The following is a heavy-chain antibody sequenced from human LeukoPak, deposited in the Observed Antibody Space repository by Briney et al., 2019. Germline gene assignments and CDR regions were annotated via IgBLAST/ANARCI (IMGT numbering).Heavy chain of an antibody. J-gene: IGHJ4*02. D-gene: IGHD3-22*01. CDR3: ARVEYYYDSSGYPPFDY. V-gene: IGHV1-69*05. CDR2: IIPIFGTA. Sequence: ASVKVSCKASGGTFSSYAISWVRQAPGQGLEWMGGIIPIFGTANYAQKFQGRVTITTDESTSTAYMELSSLRSEDTAVYYCARVEYYYDSSGYPPFDYWGQGTLVTVSS. CDR1: GGTFSSYA.